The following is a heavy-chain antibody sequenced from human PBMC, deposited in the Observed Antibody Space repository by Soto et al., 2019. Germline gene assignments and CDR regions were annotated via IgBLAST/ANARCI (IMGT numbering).Heavy chain of an antibody. CDR1: GGTFSSYT. CDR2: IIPILGIA. J-gene: IGHJ6*03. V-gene: IGHV1-69*02. CDR3: ASARITGKTNYYYYYYMDV. Sequence: SVKVSCKASGGTFSSYTISWVRQAPGQGLEWMGRIIPILGIANYAQKFQGRVTITADKSTSTAYMELSSLRSEDTAVYYCASARITGKTNYYYYYYMDVWGKGTTVTVSS. D-gene: IGHD1-20*01.